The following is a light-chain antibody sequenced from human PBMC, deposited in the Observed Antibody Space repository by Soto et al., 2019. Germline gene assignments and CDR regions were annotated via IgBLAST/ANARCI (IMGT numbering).Light chain of an antibody. CDR1: QSLVYSDGNNY. V-gene: IGKV2-30*01. CDR3: MQGTHWPIT. J-gene: IGKJ5*01. Sequence: DVVMTQSPLSLPVTLGQPSSISCSSSQSLVYSDGNNYLNWFRQRPGQSPRRLIYKVSNRDSGVPDRFSGSGSGTDFTLKISRVEAEDVGVYYCMQGTHWPITFGQGTRLEIK. CDR2: KVS.